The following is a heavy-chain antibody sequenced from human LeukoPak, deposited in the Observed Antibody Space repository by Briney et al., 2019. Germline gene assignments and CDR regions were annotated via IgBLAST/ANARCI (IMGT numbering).Heavy chain of an antibody. CDR1: GGTFSSYA. CDR2: MNPNSGNT. V-gene: IGHV1-8*02. D-gene: IGHD5-24*01. CDR3: ARELIGDGPAFDY. J-gene: IGHJ4*02. Sequence: ASVKVSCKASGGTFSSYAINWVRQATGQGLEWMGWMNPNSGNTGYAQKFQGRVTMTRNTSISTAYMELSSLRSEDTAVYYCARELIGDGPAFDYWGQGTLVTVSS.